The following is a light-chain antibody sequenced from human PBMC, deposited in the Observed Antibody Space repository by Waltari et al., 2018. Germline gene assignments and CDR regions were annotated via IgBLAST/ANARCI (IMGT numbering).Light chain of an antibody. Sequence: SYVLTQPPSVSVAPGKTARITCGGNNIETKSVHWYQQKPGQAPILVISYDSDRPSGIPERFAGCNSGNTATLTISRVEAADEADYYCQVWDANNDPGVFGTGTEVTVL. V-gene: IGLV3-21*04. CDR2: YDS. CDR1: NIETKS. J-gene: IGLJ1*01. CDR3: QVWDANNDPGV.